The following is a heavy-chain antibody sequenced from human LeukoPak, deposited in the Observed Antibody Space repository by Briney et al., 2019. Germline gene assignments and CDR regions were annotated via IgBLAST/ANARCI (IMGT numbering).Heavy chain of an antibody. CDR1: GDSISSGGYY. Sequence: SQTLSLTCSVSGDSISSGGYYWHWIRQHPEKGLEWIGYIYSTGTTYYNPSLTSRLTMSLDTSKNQFSLKVTSVTAADTAVYFCARDRPDTTSPTTVGRFDPWGQGTLATVSS. V-gene: IGHV4-31*03. CDR3: ARDRPDTTSPTTVGRFDP. J-gene: IGHJ5*02. CDR2: IYSTGTT. D-gene: IGHD1-26*01.